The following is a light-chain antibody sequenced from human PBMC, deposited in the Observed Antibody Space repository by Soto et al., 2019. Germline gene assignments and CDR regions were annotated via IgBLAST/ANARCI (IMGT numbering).Light chain of an antibody. Sequence: EIVFTQSPGTLSLSPGERATLSCRASQTTSDSYLGWYQQKPGQAPRLLIYDTSTRATGSPDRFSGSGSGTDFTLTISSLEPEDFAVYYCQQYGNTPPYTFGQGTTVEI. CDR3: QQYGNTPPYT. V-gene: IGKV3-20*01. J-gene: IGKJ2*01. CDR1: QTTSDSY. CDR2: DTS.